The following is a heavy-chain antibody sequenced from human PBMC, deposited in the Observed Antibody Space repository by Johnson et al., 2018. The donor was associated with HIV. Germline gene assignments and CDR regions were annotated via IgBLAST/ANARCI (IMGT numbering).Heavy chain of an antibody. CDR1: GFSVSNNY. Sequence: QVQLVESGGGLVQPGGSLRLSCAASGFSVSNNYMSWVRQAPGKGLEWVAVISYDGSNKYYADSVKGRFTISRDNAKNSLYLQMNSLSPGDTAVYYCVRGGSDAFDIWGQGTMVTVSS. CDR2: ISYDGSNK. D-gene: IGHD3-10*01. CDR3: VRGGSDAFDI. J-gene: IGHJ3*02. V-gene: IGHV3-30*14.